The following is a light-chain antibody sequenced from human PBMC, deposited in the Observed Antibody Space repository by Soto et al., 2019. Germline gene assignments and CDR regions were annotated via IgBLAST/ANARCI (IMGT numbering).Light chain of an antibody. Sequence: DIQMTQSHSTLSASLGDRVSITCRASQTISMWLAWYQQKPGKAPKLLLSDASSLERGVPSRFSGSGSGTEFTLTISSLQPDDFATYYCQQYDSYSPWTFGQGTKVEI. CDR3: QQYDSYSPWT. V-gene: IGKV1-5*01. CDR2: DAS. J-gene: IGKJ1*01. CDR1: QTISMW.